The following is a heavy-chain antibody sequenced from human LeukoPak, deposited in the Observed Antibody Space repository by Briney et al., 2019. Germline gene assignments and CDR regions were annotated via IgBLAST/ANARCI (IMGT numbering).Heavy chain of an antibody. CDR2: IGSDASLT. CDR1: GFTFSSYS. D-gene: IGHD1-26*01. CDR3: AKEGQVGATPFDY. Sequence: GESLRLSCTASGFTFSSYSMHWVRQAPGKGLEWVAVIGSDASLTYYADFVKGRFTIARDNSKDTLYLQMNSPRADDAAIYYCAKEGQVGATPFDYWGQGSLVTVSS. V-gene: IGHV3-30*04. J-gene: IGHJ4*02.